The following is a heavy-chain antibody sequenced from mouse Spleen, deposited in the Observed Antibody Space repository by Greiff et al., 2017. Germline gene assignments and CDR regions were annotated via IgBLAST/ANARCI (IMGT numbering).Heavy chain of an antibody. CDR2: ISSGGST. D-gene: IGHD2-3*01. Sequence: EVHLVESGGGLVKPGGSLKLSCAASGFTFSSYAMSWVRQTPEKRLEWVASISSGGSTYYPDSVKGRFTISRDNARNILYLQMSSLRSEDTAMYYCARYGYYEAWFAYWGQGTLVTVSA. J-gene: IGHJ3*01. CDR3: ARYGYYEAWFAY. V-gene: IGHV5-6-5*01. CDR1: GFTFSSYA.